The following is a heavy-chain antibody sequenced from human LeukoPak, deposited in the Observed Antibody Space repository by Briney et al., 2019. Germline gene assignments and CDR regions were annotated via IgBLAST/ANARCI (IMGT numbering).Heavy chain of an antibody. V-gene: IGHV3-23*01. CDR3: AILTNYYDSGRYYSLPNFFDY. D-gene: IGHD3-22*01. Sequence: SGGSLRLSCAASGVTFSNYVMNWVRQAPGKGLEWVSTISGSGGTTYYVDSVKGRFTISRDSSKNTLYLQMSSLRAEDTAVYYCAILTNYYDSGRYYSLPNFFDYWGQGTLVTVSS. J-gene: IGHJ4*02. CDR1: GVTFSNYV. CDR2: ISGSGGTT.